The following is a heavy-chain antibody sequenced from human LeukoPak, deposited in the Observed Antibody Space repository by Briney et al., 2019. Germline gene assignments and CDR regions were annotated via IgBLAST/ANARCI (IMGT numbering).Heavy chain of an antibody. Sequence: SETQSLTCTVSGGSISSSSYYWDWIRQPPGKGLEWIGTIYYSGTTYYNPSLKSRVTISVDTSKNQFSLNLSSVTAADTAVYYCATKRWLQPFDYWGQGTLVTVSS. D-gene: IGHD5-24*01. CDR2: IYYSGTT. J-gene: IGHJ4*02. CDR1: GGSISSSSYY. V-gene: IGHV4-39*01. CDR3: ATKRWLQPFDY.